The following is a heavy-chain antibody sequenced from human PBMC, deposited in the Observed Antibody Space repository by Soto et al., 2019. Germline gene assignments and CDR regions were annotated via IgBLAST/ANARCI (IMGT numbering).Heavy chain of an antibody. CDR3: TTDIAVVPAATPV. J-gene: IGHJ6*02. D-gene: IGHD2-2*01. CDR2: IKSKTDGGTT. Sequence: GGSLRLSCAASGFTFSNAWMSWVRQAPGKGLEWVGRIKSKTDGGTTDYAAPVKGRFTTSRDDSKNTLYLQMNSLKTEDTAVYYCTTDIAVVPAATPVWGQVTTLTVSS. V-gene: IGHV3-15*01. CDR1: GFTFSNAW.